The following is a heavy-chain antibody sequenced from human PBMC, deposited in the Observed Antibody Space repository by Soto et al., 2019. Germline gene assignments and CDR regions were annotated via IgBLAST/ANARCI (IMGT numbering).Heavy chain of an antibody. V-gene: IGHV3-23*01. CDR1: GFTFNSYA. CDR3: EKDRDIGSYYYGMDV. J-gene: IGHJ6*02. Sequence: GSLKLSCAVSGFTFNSYAMSWVRQAPGKGLEWVSAISGSGGSTYYADSVKGRLTISRDNSKNTLYLQMNRLRAEDTAVYYCEKDRDIGSYYYGMDVWGQGTTVTVSS. CDR2: ISGSGGST. D-gene: IGHD2-15*01.